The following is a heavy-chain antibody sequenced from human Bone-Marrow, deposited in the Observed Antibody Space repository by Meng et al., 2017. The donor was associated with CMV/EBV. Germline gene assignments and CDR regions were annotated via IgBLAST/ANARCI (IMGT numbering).Heavy chain of an antibody. CDR1: GYTFTSYY. J-gene: IGHJ3*02. CDR2: INPSGGST. V-gene: IGHV1-46*01. Sequence: ASVKVSCKASGYTFTSYYMHWVRQAPGQGLEWMGIINPSGGSTSYAQKFQGRVTMTRDTSTSTVYMELSSLRSDDTAVYYCARDHYYDSSGYSNAFDIWGQGTMVTVSS. D-gene: IGHD3-22*01. CDR3: ARDHYYDSSGYSNAFDI.